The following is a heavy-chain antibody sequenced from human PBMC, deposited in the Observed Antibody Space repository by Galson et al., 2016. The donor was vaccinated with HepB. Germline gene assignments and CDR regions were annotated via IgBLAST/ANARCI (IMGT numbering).Heavy chain of an antibody. V-gene: IGHV3-74*01. CDR2: LRSDGSST. D-gene: IGHD6-13*01. CDR3: RIGAAGIDY. Sequence: SLRLSCAASGFTFSRHWMHWVRQAPGKGLVCVSRLRSDGSSTYYADSVKGPFTISRDNAENTLYLQMNSLRAEDTAVYYCRIGAAGIDYWGQGTLVTVSS. CDR1: GFTFSRHW. J-gene: IGHJ4*02.